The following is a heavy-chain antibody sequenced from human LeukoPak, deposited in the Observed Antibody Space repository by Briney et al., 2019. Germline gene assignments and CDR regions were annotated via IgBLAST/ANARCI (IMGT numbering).Heavy chain of an antibody. D-gene: IGHD2-15*01. V-gene: IGHV3-23*01. CDR1: GFTFSSYA. CDR2: ISGSGGST. J-gene: IGHJ4*02. Sequence: GGSLRLSCAASGFTFSSYAMSWVRQAPGKGLEWVSAISGSGGSTYYADSVKGRFTISRDNSKNTLYLQMNSLRAEDTAVYYCAKDRNYCSGGSCYDSGYWGQGTLVTVSS. CDR3: AKDRNYCSGGSCYDSGY.